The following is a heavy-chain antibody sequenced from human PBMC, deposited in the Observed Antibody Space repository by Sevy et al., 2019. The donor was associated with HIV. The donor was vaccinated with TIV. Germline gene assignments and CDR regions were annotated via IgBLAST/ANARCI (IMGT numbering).Heavy chain of an antibody. CDR2: IIPILGIA. V-gene: IGHV1-69*04. J-gene: IGHJ4*02. CDR3: ARDPYYCDSSVYISMDY. CDR1: GGTFSSYA. D-gene: IGHD3-22*01. Sequence: ASVKVSCKASGGTFSSYAISWVRQAPGQGLEWMGRIIPILGIANYAQKFQGRVTITADKSTSTAYMELSSLRSEDTAVYYCARDPYYCDSSVYISMDYWGQGTLVTVS.